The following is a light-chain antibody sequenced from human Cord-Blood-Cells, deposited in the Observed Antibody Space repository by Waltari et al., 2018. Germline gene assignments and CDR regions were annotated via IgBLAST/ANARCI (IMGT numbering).Light chain of an antibody. J-gene: IGKJ1*01. CDR2: DAS. V-gene: IGKV3-11*01. Sequence: ELVLTQSPATLSSSPGESATLSCRASQSVSSYLAWYQQKPGQAPRLLIYDASNRATGIPARFSGSGSGTDFTLTISSLEPEDFAVYYCQQRSNWWTFGQGTKVEIK. CDR3: QQRSNWWT. CDR1: QSVSSY.